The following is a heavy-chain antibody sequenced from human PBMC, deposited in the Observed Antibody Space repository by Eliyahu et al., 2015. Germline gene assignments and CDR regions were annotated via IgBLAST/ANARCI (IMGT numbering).Heavy chain of an antibody. Sequence: EVQLVESGGGLVQPGESLRLSCAASGFIFSSHVMHWIPQAPGKGLEYVAAISGDGATTXYTKSVEGRFTISRDNSKNTLFLYLGSLTGEDTAVYYCAREPGFGDLDYWGQGTLVTVS. D-gene: IGHD4-17*01. CDR1: GFIFSSHV. V-gene: IGHV3-64*01. J-gene: IGHJ4*02. CDR2: ISGDGATT. CDR3: AREPGFGDLDY.